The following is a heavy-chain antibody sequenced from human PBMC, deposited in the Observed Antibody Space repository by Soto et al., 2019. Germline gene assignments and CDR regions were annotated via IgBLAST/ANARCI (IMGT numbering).Heavy chain of an antibody. J-gene: IGHJ3*01. Sequence: GESLKISCKGSGYSFTSYWIGWLRQMPGKGLEWMAIIYPGDSDTRYSPSFQGQVTISADKSISTAYLQWSSLKASDTAMYYCARQTNYYDSSGYYSRASFFWGSGVMVTVS. D-gene: IGHD3-22*01. CDR2: IYPGDSDT. CDR1: GYSFTSYW. CDR3: ARQTNYYDSSGYYSRASFF. V-gene: IGHV5-51*01.